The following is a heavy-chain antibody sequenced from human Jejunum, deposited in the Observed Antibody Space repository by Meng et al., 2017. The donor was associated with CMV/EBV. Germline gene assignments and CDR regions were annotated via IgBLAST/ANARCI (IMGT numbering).Heavy chain of an antibody. Sequence: LSWAASGFTFSTYWMAWVRQAPGKGLEWVACINEHGSEKYYVDSVKGRFTVSRDNAKNSLHLQMDSLRGDDTAVYYCEGQRGSSPFGFWGQGTLVTVSS. CDR2: INEHGSEK. CDR1: GFTFSTYW. V-gene: IGHV3-7*01. D-gene: IGHD3-16*01. CDR3: EGQRGSSPFGF. J-gene: IGHJ4*02.